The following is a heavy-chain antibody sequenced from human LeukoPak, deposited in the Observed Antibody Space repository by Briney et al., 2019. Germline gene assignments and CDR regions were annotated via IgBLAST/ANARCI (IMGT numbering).Heavy chain of an antibody. CDR2: IDFTSRYI. Sequence: GGSLRLSCAASGFTFSSYSMNWVRQAPGKGLEWVSSIDFTSRYIYNADSVKGRFTTSRDNAKNSLDLQMNSLKVEDTAVYYCATPAAGPGAEYSLYWGQGTLVIVSS. J-gene: IGHJ1*01. V-gene: IGHV3-21*01. CDR3: ATPAAGPGAEYSLY. D-gene: IGHD6-13*01. CDR1: GFTFSSYS.